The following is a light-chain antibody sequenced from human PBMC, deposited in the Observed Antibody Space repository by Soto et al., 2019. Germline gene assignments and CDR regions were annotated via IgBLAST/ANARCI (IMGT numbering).Light chain of an antibody. J-gene: IGKJ5*01. Sequence: ATLSCRASQSVSSYLAWYQQKPGQAPRLLIYDASNRATGIPARFSGTGSGTDFTLTINNLEPEDFAVYYCQVRTNWSIAFGRGTRLEIK. CDR2: DAS. CDR3: QVRTNWSIA. CDR1: QSVSSY. V-gene: IGKV3-11*01.